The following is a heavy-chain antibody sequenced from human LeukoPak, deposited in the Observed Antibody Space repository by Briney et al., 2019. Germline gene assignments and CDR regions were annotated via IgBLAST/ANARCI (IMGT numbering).Heavy chain of an antibody. CDR3: AKRRTTVRGLDQ. Sequence: GSLRLSCAASGFTFTDYSITWVRQAPRKGLEWVSAVSTSGGSTYYADSVKGRFTISRDNSKNTLYLQMNSLRAEDTAVYYCAKRRTTVRGLDQWGQGTLVTVSS. CDR2: VSTSGGST. V-gene: IGHV3-23*01. D-gene: IGHD4-17*01. CDR1: GFTFTDYS. J-gene: IGHJ4*02.